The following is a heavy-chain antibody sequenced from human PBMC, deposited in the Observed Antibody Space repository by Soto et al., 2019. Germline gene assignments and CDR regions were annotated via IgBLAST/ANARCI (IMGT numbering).Heavy chain of an antibody. V-gene: IGHV4-31*03. CDR1: GGSISSGGYY. J-gene: IGHJ6*02. CDR3: ARGGRRSPGMDV. Sequence: QVQLQESGPGLVKPSQTLSLTCTVSGGSISSGGYYWSWIRQHPGKGLEWIGYINYSGSTYYNPSRKRRVTISVDTSKNQFSLKLISVTAADTAVYYCARGGRRSPGMDVWGQGPTVTVSS. CDR2: INYSGST.